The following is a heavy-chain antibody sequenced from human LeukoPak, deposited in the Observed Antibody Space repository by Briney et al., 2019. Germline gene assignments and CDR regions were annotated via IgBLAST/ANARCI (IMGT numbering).Heavy chain of an antibody. V-gene: IGHV4-59*08. CDR1: AGSLSTYY. J-gene: IGHJ4*02. CDR2: ISYSGTT. Sequence: SGALSLTCLVSAGSLSTYYWGWIRQPPGKGLEWIGHISYSGTTNSNPSLRSRLTISVDTSKNQFSLILSSVTAADTAVYYCARRGGYKQFDFWGQGILVTVSS. D-gene: IGHD5-24*01. CDR3: ARRGGYKQFDF.